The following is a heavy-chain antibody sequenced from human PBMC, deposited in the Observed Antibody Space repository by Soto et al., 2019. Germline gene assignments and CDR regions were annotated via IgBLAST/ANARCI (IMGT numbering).Heavy chain of an antibody. Sequence: VGSLRLSCAASGFTFSSYGMHWVRQAPGKGLEWVAVIWYDGSNKYYADSVKGRFTISRDNSKNTLYLQMNSLRAEDTAVYYCARNPLVGAYYYYYGMDVWGQGTTVTVSS. CDR2: IWYDGSNK. V-gene: IGHV3-33*01. CDR1: GFTFSSYG. J-gene: IGHJ6*02. D-gene: IGHD1-26*01. CDR3: ARNPLVGAYYYYYGMDV.